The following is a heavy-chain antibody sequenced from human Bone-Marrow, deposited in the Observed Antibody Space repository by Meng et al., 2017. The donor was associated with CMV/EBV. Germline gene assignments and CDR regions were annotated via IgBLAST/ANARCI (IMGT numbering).Heavy chain of an antibody. D-gene: IGHD5-18*01. CDR1: GFTFSSYC. CDR3: AKSGYSYGYGY. J-gene: IGHJ4*02. CDR2: IYSGGGTT. V-gene: IGHV3-23*03. Sequence: GESLKISCVASGFTFSSYCMNWVRQAPGKGPECVSVIYSGGGTTFYADSVKGRFTISRDNSKNTLYLQMSSLRAEDTAVYYCAKSGYSYGYGYWGQGTLVTVSS.